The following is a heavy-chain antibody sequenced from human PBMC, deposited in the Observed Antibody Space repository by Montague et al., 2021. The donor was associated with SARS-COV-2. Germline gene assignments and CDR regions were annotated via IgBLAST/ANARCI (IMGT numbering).Heavy chain of an antibody. D-gene: IGHD3-9*01. V-gene: IGHV3-48*04. Sequence: SLRLSCAASGFTFSSYSMNWVRQAPGKGLEWVSYISSSSSTIYYXDSVKGRFTISRDNAKNSLYLQMNSLRAEDTAVYYCARDLRWGYYDSWACYYKPLDYWGQGTLVTVSS. J-gene: IGHJ4*02. CDR2: ISSSSSTI. CDR3: ARDLRWGYYDSWACYYKPLDY. CDR1: GFTFSSYS.